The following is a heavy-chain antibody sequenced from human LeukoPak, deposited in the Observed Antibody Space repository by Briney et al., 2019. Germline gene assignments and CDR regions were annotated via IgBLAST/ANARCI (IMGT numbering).Heavy chain of an antibody. J-gene: IGHJ4*02. Sequence: SETLSLTCTVSGGSISSSGYYWGWIRQPPGKGLEWIRSIYYSANTYYHPSLKSRATISVDTPNNQFSLKLSSVTAADTAVYYCARHPNNYSSASWGQGILVTVSS. CDR1: GGSISSSGYY. V-gene: IGHV4-39*01. CDR2: IYYSANT. CDR3: ARHPNNYSSAS. D-gene: IGHD1-20*01.